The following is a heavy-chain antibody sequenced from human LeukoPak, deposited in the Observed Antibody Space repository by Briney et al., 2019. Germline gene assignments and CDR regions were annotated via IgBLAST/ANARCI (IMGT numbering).Heavy chain of an antibody. CDR1: GFTFSTDA. Sequence: TGGSLRLSCAASGFTFSTDAIHWVRQAPGKGLEWLAVISYDGSNKHYADSVKGRFTISRDNSKNTLYLQMNSLRAEDTAVYYCARVEGYYDILTGYQLGGFDIWGKGTKVTVSS. CDR3: ARVEGYYDILTGYQLGGFDI. V-gene: IGHV3-30*04. CDR2: ISYDGSNK. D-gene: IGHD3-9*01. J-gene: IGHJ3*02.